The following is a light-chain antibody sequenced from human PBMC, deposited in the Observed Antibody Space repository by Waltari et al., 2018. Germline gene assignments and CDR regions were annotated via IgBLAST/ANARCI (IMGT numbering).Light chain of an antibody. Sequence: QPALTQPASVSGSPGQSITISCTGSSSDIGGYDYVSWYQQHPGKAPKLIIYDVTKRPSGISSRFSGSKSGNTASLTISGLQAEDEADYYYSSYTTNKTPVIGGGTKVTVL. CDR3: SSYTTNKTPV. CDR2: DVT. J-gene: IGLJ2*01. CDR1: SSDIGGYDY. V-gene: IGLV2-14*03.